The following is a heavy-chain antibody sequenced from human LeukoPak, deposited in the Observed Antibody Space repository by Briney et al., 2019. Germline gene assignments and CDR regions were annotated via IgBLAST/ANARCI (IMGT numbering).Heavy chain of an antibody. D-gene: IGHD5-24*01. V-gene: IGHV1-69*05. CDR3: ARGRRDGYNMGNDYFDY. CDR1: GYTFTSYG. Sequence: ASVKVSCKASGYTFTSYGISWVRQAPGQGLEWMGGIIPIFGTANYAQKFQGRVTITTDESTSTAYMELSSLRSEDTAVYYCARGRRDGYNMGNDYFDYWGQGTLVTVSS. CDR2: IIPIFGTA. J-gene: IGHJ4*02.